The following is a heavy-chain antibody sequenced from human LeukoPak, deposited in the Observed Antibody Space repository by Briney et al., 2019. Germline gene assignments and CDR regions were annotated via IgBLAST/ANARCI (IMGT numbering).Heavy chain of an antibody. CDR2: ISPDGTTT. CDR3: TRDMWGTSDY. Sequence: PGGSLRLSCAASGFAFSGYWMHWVRQAPGKGPVWVSRISPDGTTTNYADSVKGRFTVSRDNAKNTLYLQISSLGAAEDTAVYYCTRDMWGTSDYWGQGTLVTVSS. CDR1: GFAFSGYW. D-gene: IGHD1-14*01. V-gene: IGHV3-74*01. J-gene: IGHJ4*02.